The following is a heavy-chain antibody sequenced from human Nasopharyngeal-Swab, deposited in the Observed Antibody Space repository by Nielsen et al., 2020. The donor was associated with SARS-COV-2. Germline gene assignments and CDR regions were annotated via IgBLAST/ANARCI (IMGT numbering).Heavy chain of an antibody. CDR2: ISGSGGSA. Sequence: GESLKISCAASGFTFSSYAMSWVRQAPGKGLEWVSAISGSGGSAYYADSVKGRFTISRDNSKNTLYLQMNSLRAEDTAVYYCAEEGGDYGDHFGYWGQGTLVTVSS. CDR1: GFTFSSYA. J-gene: IGHJ4*02. CDR3: AEEGGDYGDHFGY. V-gene: IGHV3-23*01. D-gene: IGHD4-17*01.